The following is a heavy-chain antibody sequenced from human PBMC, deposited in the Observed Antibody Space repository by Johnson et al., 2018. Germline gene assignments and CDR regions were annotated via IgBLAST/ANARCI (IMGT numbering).Heavy chain of an antibody. CDR1: GFTFSSYA. Sequence: QVQLVQSGGGVVQPGRSLRLSCAASGFTFSSYAMHWVRQAPGKGLEWVAVIWYDGSNKYYADSVKGRFTISRDTSKNTLYLQMNSLRAEDTAGYYCAGGLGGRGYYYDGMDVGGQGTTVTGS. J-gene: IGHJ6*02. CDR3: AGGLGGRGYYYDGMDV. V-gene: IGHV3-33*08. CDR2: IWYDGSNK. D-gene: IGHD3-10*01.